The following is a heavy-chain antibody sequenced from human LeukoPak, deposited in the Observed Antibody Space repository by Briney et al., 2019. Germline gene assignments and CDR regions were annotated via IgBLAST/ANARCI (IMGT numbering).Heavy chain of an antibody. J-gene: IGHJ3*02. CDR2: IVVGSGNT. D-gene: IGHD6-13*01. Sequence: GASVKVSCKASGFTFTSSAVQWVRQARGQRLEWIGWIVVGSGNTNYAQKFQERVTITRDMSTSTAYMELSSLRSEDTAVYYCARGGYSSSWYTDAFDIWGQGTMVTVSS. V-gene: IGHV1-58*01. CDR1: GFTFTSSA. CDR3: ARGGYSSSWYTDAFDI.